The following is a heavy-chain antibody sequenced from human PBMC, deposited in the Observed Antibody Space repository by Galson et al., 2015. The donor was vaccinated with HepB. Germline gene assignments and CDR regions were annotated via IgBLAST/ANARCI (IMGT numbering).Heavy chain of an antibody. CDR3: ARDQYYGSVSNPYDY. Sequence: SVKVSCKASGYTFTSYGLSWVRQAPGQGLEWMGWISSYNGNTNYAQKFQARVTMTTDTSTSTAYMELRSLRSDDTAVYYCARDQYYGSVSNPYDYWGQGTLVTVSS. V-gene: IGHV1-18*01. CDR2: ISSYNGNT. J-gene: IGHJ4*02. CDR1: GYTFTSYG. D-gene: IGHD3-10*01.